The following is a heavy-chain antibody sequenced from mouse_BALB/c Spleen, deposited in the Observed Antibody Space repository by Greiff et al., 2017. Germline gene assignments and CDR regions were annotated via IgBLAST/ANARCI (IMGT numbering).Heavy chain of an antibody. V-gene: IGHV3-6*02. Sequence: EVKLQESGPGLVKPSQSLSLTCSVTGYSITSGYYWNWIRQFPGNKLEWMGYISYDGSNNYNPSLKNRISITRDTSKNQFFLKLNSVTTEDTATYYCASRTARAWFAYWGQGTLVTVSA. D-gene: IGHD3-2*01. CDR3: ASRTARAWFAY. CDR1: GYSITSGYY. CDR2: ISYDGSN. J-gene: IGHJ3*01.